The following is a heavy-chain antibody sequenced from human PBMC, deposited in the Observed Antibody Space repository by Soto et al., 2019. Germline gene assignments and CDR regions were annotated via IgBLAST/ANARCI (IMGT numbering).Heavy chain of an antibody. CDR2: ISAYNGNT. CDR1: GYTFTSYG. V-gene: IGHV1-18*01. Sequence: ASVKVSCKASGYTFTSYGISWVRQAPGQGLEWMGWISAYNGNTNYAQKLQGRVTMTADTSTSTVYMELSSLRSEDTAVYYCAISGSYYGSGLFDYWSQGTLVTVSS. J-gene: IGHJ4*02. D-gene: IGHD3-10*01. CDR3: AISGSYYGSGLFDY.